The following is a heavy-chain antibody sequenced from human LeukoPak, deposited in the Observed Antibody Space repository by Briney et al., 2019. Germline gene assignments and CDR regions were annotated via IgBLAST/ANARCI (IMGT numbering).Heavy chain of an antibody. CDR3: ARVQGSSGPGIFEY. Sequence: GGSLRLSCAASRFTFSNYWMSWVRQAPGKGLEGVAKIKQDGSEKFYVDSVKSRLTISRDNAKNSLYLQMKRLRVEATAVYYCARVQGSSGPGIFEYWGQGTLVTVSS. CDR1: RFTFSNYW. D-gene: IGHD6-19*01. V-gene: IGHV3-7*01. CDR2: IKQDGSEK. J-gene: IGHJ4*02.